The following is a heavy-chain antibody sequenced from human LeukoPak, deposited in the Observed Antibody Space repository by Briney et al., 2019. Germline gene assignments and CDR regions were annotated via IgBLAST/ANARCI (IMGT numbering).Heavy chain of an antibody. Sequence: PGGSLRLSCAASGFTFSSYVMGWVRQAPGKGLEWVSALSSSGGDTSYADSVKDRFTIPRDNSKNTVHLQMSSLRVEDSAVYYCAKLYSGRAFDIWGQGTLVTVSS. J-gene: IGHJ3*02. V-gene: IGHV3-23*01. CDR1: GFTFSSYV. CDR3: AKLYSGRAFDI. CDR2: LSSSGGDT. D-gene: IGHD3-10*01.